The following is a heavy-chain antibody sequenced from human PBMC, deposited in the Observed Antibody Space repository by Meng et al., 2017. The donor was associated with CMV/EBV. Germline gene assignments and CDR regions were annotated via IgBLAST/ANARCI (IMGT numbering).Heavy chain of an antibody. CDR2: IIPIFGTA. CDR3: ARGGFIVATILVVQNWFDP. D-gene: IGHD5-12*01. CDR1: GGTFSSYA. J-gene: IGHJ5*02. V-gene: IGHV1-69*05. Sequence: SVKVSCKASGGTFSSYAISWVRQAPGQGLEWMGEIIPIFGTANYAQKFQGRVTITTDESTSTAYMELSSLRSEDTAVYYCARGGFIVATILVVQNWFDPWGQGTLVTVSS.